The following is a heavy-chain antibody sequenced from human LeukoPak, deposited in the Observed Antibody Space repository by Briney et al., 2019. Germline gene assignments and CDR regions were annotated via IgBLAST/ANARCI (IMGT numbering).Heavy chain of an antibody. V-gene: IGHV3-30*02. J-gene: IGHJ5*02. CDR3: ARDRVRIRDLNWFDP. CDR1: GFTFSSYG. CDR2: IRYDGSNK. D-gene: IGHD1-14*01. Sequence: GGSLRLSCAASGFTFSSYGMHWVRQAPGKGLEWVAFIRYDGSNKYYADSVKGRFTISRDNSKNTLYLQMNSLRAEDTAVYYCARDRVRIRDLNWFDPWGQGTLVTVSS.